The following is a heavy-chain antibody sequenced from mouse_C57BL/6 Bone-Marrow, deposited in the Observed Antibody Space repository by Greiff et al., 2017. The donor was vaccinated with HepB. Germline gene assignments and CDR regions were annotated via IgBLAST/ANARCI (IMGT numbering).Heavy chain of an antibody. CDR1: GYTFTEYT. J-gene: IGHJ4*01. CDR3: ARHGITTVVENYAMDY. D-gene: IGHD1-1*01. CDR2: FYPGSGSI. V-gene: IGHV1-62-2*01. Sequence: VQGVESGAELVKPGASVKLSCKASGYTFTEYTIHWVKQRSGQGLEWIGWFYPGSGSIKYNEKFKDKATLTADKSSSTVYMELSRLTSEDSAVYFCARHGITTVVENYAMDYWGQGTSVTVSS.